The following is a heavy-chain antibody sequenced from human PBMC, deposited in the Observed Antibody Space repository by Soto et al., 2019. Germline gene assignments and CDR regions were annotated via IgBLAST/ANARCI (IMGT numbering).Heavy chain of an antibody. CDR1: GYTFTGYY. CDR3: AKDLKRPPHWGIAVSGYSPDY. V-gene: IGHV1-2*02. J-gene: IGHJ4*02. Sequence: ASVKVSCKASGYTFTGYYMHWVRQAPGQGLEWMGWIIPNSGGTKHAQKFQDRVTMTRDTHINTVYMQLSSLRADDTAVYYCAKDLKRPPHWGIAVSGYSPDYWGQGTLVTVSS. D-gene: IGHD6-19*01. CDR2: IIPNSGGT.